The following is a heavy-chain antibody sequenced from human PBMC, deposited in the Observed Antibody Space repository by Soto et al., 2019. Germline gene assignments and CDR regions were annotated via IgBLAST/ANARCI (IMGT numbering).Heavy chain of an antibody. CDR3: ARDSEMTTVTKEKSDAFDI. CDR2: IYYSGST. CDR1: GGSISSGGYY. J-gene: IGHJ3*02. D-gene: IGHD4-17*01. V-gene: IGHV4-31*03. Sequence: SETLSLTCTVSGGSISSGGYYWSWIRQHPGKGLEWIGYIYYSGSTYYNPSLKSRVTISVDTAKNQFSLKLSSVTAADTAVYYCARDSEMTTVTKEKSDAFDIWGQGTMVTVSS.